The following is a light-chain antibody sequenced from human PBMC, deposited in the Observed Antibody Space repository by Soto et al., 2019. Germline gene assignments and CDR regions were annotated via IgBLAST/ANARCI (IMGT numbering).Light chain of an antibody. CDR1: SSNIGAGYD. Sequence: QPVLTQPPSVSGAPGQRVTISCTGSSSNIGAGYDVHWYQQLPGTAPILLIYGNSNRPSGVPDRFSGSKSGTSASLAITGLQAEDEADYYCQSYDSSLSGSYVFGTGTQLTVL. CDR2: GNS. CDR3: QSYDSSLSGSYV. V-gene: IGLV1-40*01. J-gene: IGLJ1*01.